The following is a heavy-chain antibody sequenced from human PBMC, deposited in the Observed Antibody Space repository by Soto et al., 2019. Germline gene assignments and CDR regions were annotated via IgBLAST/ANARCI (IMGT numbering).Heavy chain of an antibody. CDR3: ARGRSTFRY. CDR1: GDSMNNYY. CDR2: IFYSGPT. J-gene: IGHJ4*02. D-gene: IGHD6-6*01. Sequence: SETLSLTCTVSGDSMNNYYWSWIRQPPGKGLEWIGYIFYSGPTNYNPSLKNRVTMSVDTSNKQFSLNLASVTAADTAVYFCARGRSTFRYWGQGALVTVSS. V-gene: IGHV4-59*08.